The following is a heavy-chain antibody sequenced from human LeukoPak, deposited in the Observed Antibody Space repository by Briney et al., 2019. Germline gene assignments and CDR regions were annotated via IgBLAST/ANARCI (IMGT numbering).Heavy chain of an antibody. J-gene: IGHJ4*02. D-gene: IGHD6-13*01. CDR3: ARDGSSSWYAY. V-gene: IGHV1-18*01. CDR1: GYTFTSYG. CDR2: ISRYNVNT. Sequence: GASVKVSCKASGYTFTSYGISWVRQAPGQGLEWMGWISRYNVNTNYAQKLQGRVTMTADTSTSTAYMDLRSLSSDDTAVYYCARDGSSSWYAYWGQGTLVTVSS.